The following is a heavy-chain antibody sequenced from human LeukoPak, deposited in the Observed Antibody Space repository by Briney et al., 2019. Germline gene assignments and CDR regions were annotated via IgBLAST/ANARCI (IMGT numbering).Heavy chain of an antibody. CDR3: ARVPSVTTDWFDP. J-gene: IGHJ5*02. D-gene: IGHD4-11*01. V-gene: IGHV1-69*13. CDR1: DYTFTSYG. CDR2: IIPIFGTA. Sequence: GASVKVSCKASDYTFTSYGISWVRQAPGQGLEWMGGIIPIFGTANYAQKFQGRVTITADESTSTAYMELSSLRSEDTAVYYCARVPSVTTDWFDPWGQGTLVTVSS.